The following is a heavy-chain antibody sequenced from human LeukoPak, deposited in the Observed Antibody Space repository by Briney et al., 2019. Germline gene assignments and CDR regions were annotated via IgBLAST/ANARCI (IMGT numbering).Heavy chain of an antibody. CDR1: GFTFSSYG. CDR3: ATLPGIAVAGEIDAFDI. J-gene: IGHJ3*02. CDR2: ITGSGSST. Sequence: PGGSLRLSCAASGFTFSSYGMSWVRQAPGKGLEWVSIITGSGSSTYYADSVKGRFTISRDNSKNTLYLQMNSLRAEDTAVYYCATLPGIAVAGEIDAFDIWGQGTMVTVSS. V-gene: IGHV3-23*01. D-gene: IGHD6-19*01.